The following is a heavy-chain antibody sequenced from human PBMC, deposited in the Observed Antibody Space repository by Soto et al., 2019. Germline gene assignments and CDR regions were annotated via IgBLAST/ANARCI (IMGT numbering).Heavy chain of an antibody. CDR3: ARVAVVTAAGTSAY. D-gene: IGHD6-13*01. V-gene: IGHV3-11*06. J-gene: IGHJ4*02. CDR2: ISGTSDSI. CDR1: GVTFSDYY. Sequence: PGGSLRLSCAASGVTFSDYYMSWIRQVPGKVREWVAYISGTSDSIPYADSVNGRFTISRDNARNSLYLQMNSLSAEDTAVYYCARVAVVTAAGTSAYWGQGTLVTVSS.